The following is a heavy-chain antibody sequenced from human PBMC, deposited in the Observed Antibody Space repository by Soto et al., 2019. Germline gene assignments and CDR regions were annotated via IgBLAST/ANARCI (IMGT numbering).Heavy chain of an antibody. V-gene: IGHV3-9*01. CDR3: AKDTGVAAGTGYYYGMDV. CDR1: GFTFEDYA. J-gene: IGHJ6*01. CDR2: ISWNSGSI. D-gene: IGHD6-13*01. Sequence: SLRLSCAASGFTFEDYAMHWVRQAPAKGLEGVSGISWNSGSIGYADSVKGRFTISRANAKNSLYLQMNSLRAVDTALYYFAKDTGVAAGTGYYYGMDVWGQRTTVTVCS.